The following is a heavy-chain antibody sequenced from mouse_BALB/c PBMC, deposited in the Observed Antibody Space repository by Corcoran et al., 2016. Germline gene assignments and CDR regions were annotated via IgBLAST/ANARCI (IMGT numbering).Heavy chain of an antibody. CDR1: GYTFTNYG. D-gene: IGHD1-1*01. J-gene: IGHJ2*01. CDR2: INTYTGEP. Sequence: QIQLVQSGPELKKPGETVKISCKASGYTFTNYGMNCVKQAPGKGLKWMGWINTYTGEPTYADDFKGRFAFSLETSASTAYLQINNLKNEDTATYFCATYYYGSSFDYWGQGTTLTVSS. V-gene: IGHV9-3-1*01. CDR3: ATYYYGSSFDY.